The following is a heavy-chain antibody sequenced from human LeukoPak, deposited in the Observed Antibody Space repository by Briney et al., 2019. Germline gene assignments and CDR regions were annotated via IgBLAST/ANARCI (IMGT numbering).Heavy chain of an antibody. J-gene: IGHJ4*02. Sequence: PGGSLRLSCAASGFTFSSYAMHWVRQAPGKGLEWVAVISYDGSNKYYADSVKGRFTISRDNSKNTLYLQMNSLRAEDTAVYYCARDKNPVGYYRYYFDYWGQGTLVTVSS. CDR2: ISYDGSNK. D-gene: IGHD3-3*01. CDR3: ARDKNPVGYYRYYFDY. CDR1: GFTFSSYA. V-gene: IGHV3-30-3*01.